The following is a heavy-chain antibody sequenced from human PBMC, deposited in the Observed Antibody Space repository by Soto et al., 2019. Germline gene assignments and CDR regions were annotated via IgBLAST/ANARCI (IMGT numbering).Heavy chain of an antibody. D-gene: IGHD6-13*01. J-gene: IGHJ6*02. CDR1: GGTFSSYA. CDR2: IIPIFGTA. V-gene: IGHV1-69*06. CDR3: AKDSKSSSWYEYYYYGMDV. Sequence: SVKVSCKASGGTFSSYAISWVRQAPGQGLEWMGGIIPIFGTANYAQKFQGRVTITADKSTSTAYMELNSLRAEDTAVYYCAKDSKSSSWYEYYYYGMDVWGQGTTVTVSS.